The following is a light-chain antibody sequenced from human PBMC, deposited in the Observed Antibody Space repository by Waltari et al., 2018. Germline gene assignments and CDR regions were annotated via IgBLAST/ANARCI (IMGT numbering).Light chain of an antibody. J-gene: IGLJ2*01. CDR3: TSYAGSHTLV. V-gene: IGLV2-23*02. CDR2: EVT. CDR1: SSDVGSYNL. Sequence: QSALTQPASVSGSPGQSITISCTGTSSDVGSYNLVSWYQQLPGNPPKLLIFEVTGRPSWTPRRFPGSKSGNTASLTISGLQTEDEADYYCTSYAGSHTLVFGGGTKLTVL.